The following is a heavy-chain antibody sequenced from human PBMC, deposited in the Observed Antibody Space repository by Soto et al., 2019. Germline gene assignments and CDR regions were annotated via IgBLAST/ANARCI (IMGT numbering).Heavy chain of an antibody. CDR1: GGSFSGYY. V-gene: IGHV4-34*01. CDR2: INHSGST. J-gene: IGHJ6*02. CDR3: ASLWSKGYSYGHYYYYYGMDV. D-gene: IGHD5-18*01. Sequence: PSETLSLTCAVYGGSFSGYYWSWIRQPPGKGLEWIGEINHSGSTNYNPSLKSRVTISVDTSKNQFSLKLSSVTAADTAVYYCASLWSKGYSYGHYYYYYGMDVWGQGTTVTVS.